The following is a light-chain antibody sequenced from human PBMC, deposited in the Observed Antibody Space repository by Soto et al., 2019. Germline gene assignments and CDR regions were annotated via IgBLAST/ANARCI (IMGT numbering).Light chain of an antibody. CDR2: GAS. Sequence: EIVMTQSPATLSVSPGERATLSCRASQSFSSNLAWYQQKPGQAPRLLIYGASTRATGLPARFSGSRSGTEFTLTISSLQSEDFAVYYCQHYNNSPRTFGQGTKVEIK. V-gene: IGKV3-15*01. CDR1: QSFSSN. J-gene: IGKJ1*01. CDR3: QHYNNSPRT.